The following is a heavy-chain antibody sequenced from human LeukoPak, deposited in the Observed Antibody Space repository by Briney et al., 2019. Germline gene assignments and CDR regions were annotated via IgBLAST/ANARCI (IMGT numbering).Heavy chain of an antibody. CDR1: GDSVSSNSAT. CDR2: TYYRSQWHN. J-gene: IGHJ4*02. CDR3: ARGSYCDS. Sequence: SQTLSLTCAISGDSVSSNSATWNWIRQSPSRGLEWLGRTYYRSQWHNDYAVSVQSRITINPDTSKNQFTLQLNSVTPEDTAVYYYARGSYCDSWGQGTLVTVSS. V-gene: IGHV6-1*01.